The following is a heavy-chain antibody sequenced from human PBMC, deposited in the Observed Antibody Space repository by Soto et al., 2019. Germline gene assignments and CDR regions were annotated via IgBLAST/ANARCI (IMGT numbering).Heavy chain of an antibody. CDR2: ISYDGSNK. CDR1: GFTFSSYA. D-gene: IGHD3-10*01. J-gene: IGHJ5*02. CDR3: ARDLGEEGGFDP. V-gene: IGHV3-30-3*01. Sequence: GGSLRLSCAASGFTFSSYAMHWVRQAPGKGLEWVAVISYDGSNKYYADSVKGRFTISRDNSKNTLYLQMNSLRAEDTAVYYCARDLGEEGGFDPWGQGTLVTVSS.